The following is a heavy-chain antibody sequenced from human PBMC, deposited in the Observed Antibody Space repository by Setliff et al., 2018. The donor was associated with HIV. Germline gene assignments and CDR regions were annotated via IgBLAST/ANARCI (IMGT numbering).Heavy chain of an antibody. D-gene: IGHD1-26*01. CDR3: ARVPHRVVGTTTLLYHFDY. Sequence: SLTCAVSGYSISSGHYWGWIRQPPGKGLDWIGSIHHSGTTYYNPSLKSRVTISVDTTTNQVSLQVNSVTAVDTAVYYCARVPHRVVGTTTLLYHFDYWGLGTLVTVSS. CDR2: IHHSGTT. J-gene: IGHJ4*02. V-gene: IGHV4-38-2*01. CDR1: GYSISSGHY.